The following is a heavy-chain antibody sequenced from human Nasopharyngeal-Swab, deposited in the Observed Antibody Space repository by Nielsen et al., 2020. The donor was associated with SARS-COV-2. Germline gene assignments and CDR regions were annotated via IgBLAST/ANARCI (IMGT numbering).Heavy chain of an antibody. Sequence: GESLKISCAASGFTFSTYSMNWARQAPGKGLEWVSSISSTSAYIYYADSMKGRFTISRDKDKSSLYLQMNSLRAEDTAVYYCAREGVDSASDYSEPFDIWGQGTMVTVSS. V-gene: IGHV3-21*01. CDR2: ISSTSAYI. CDR1: GFTFSTYS. D-gene: IGHD5-12*01. J-gene: IGHJ3*02. CDR3: AREGVDSASDYSEPFDI.